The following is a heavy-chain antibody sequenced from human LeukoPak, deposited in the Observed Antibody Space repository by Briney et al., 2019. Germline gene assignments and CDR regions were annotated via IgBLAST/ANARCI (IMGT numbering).Heavy chain of an antibody. CDR3: ARDLRPFSGYDNLAFDI. Sequence: PGGSLRLSCAASGFTFRKYWMSWVRQAPGKGLEWVPNIMHDGTETYYVDSVKGRFTISRDNAKDSLYLQMNSLRAEDTAVYYCARDLRPFSGYDNLAFDIWGQGTMVTVSS. V-gene: IGHV3-7*01. CDR2: IMHDGTET. D-gene: IGHD5-12*01. CDR1: GFTFRKYW. J-gene: IGHJ3*02.